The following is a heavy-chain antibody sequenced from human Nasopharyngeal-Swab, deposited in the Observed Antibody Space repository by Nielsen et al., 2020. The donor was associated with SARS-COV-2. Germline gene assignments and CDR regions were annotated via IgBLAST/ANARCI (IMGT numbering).Heavy chain of an antibody. Sequence: ASVKVSCKASGYTFTSYFMHWVRQAPGQGLEWMGIINPSGGSTSYAQQFQGRVTMTRDTSTTTVYMELSSLRSEDTAMYYCARDSNVVVVAATAFDIWGQGTMVTVSS. J-gene: IGHJ3*02. CDR3: ARDSNVVVVAATAFDI. CDR1: GYTFTSYF. V-gene: IGHV1-46*01. D-gene: IGHD2-15*01. CDR2: INPSGGST.